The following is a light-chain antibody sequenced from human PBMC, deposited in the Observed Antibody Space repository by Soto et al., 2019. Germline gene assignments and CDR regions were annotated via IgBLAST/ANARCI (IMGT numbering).Light chain of an antibody. J-gene: IGKJ1*01. CDR2: GAS. V-gene: IGKV3-15*01. CDR1: QSVSGH. Sequence: DIVMTQSPATLSVSPWERVTLSCRASQSVSGHLAWYQQKPGQDPRLIISGASTRATGIPARFSGSGSGTEFTLTISSLQSEDFAVYYCHQYHYWWTFGQGTKVDI. CDR3: HQYHYWWT.